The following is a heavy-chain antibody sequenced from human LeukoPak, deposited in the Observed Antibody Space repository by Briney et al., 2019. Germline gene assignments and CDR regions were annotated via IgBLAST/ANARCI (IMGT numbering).Heavy chain of an antibody. V-gene: IGHV3-7*01. J-gene: IGHJ4*02. D-gene: IGHD3-22*01. CDR2: IKNDGSGK. CDR3: ARDRSNERYYYDSSGDFDH. Sequence: WIRQSPGKGLEWVANIKNDGSGKYYVDSVKGRFTISRDNAKNSLYLQMNSLRAEDTAVYYCARDRSNERYYYDSSGDFDHWGQGTLVTVSS.